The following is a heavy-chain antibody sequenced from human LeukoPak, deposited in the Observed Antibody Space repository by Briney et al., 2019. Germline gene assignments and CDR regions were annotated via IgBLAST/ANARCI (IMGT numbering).Heavy chain of an antibody. J-gene: IGHJ4*02. CDR1: GYTLTELS. V-gene: IGHV1-24*01. D-gene: IGHD3-22*01. CDR3: ATMWAYYDSSGKKFDY. CDR2: FDPEDGET. Sequence: GASVKVSCKVSGYTLTELSMHWVRQAPGNGLEWLGGFDPEDGETIYAQKFQGRVTMTEDTSTDTAYMELSSLRSEDTAVYYCATMWAYYDSSGKKFDYWGQGTLVTVSS.